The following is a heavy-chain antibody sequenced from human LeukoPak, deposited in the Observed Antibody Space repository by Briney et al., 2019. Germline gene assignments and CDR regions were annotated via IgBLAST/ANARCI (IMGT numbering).Heavy chain of an antibody. CDR2: ISANNTYR. Sequence: ASVKVSGKASGYAFMSHGIHWVRQAPGQGLEWMGWISANNTYRRYAQKFQGRVTMTRDTSTRTVYMELRSLRSDDTAEYFCARDPFDGDYGSWFDYWGQGTLVTVSS. CDR1: GYAFMSHG. CDR3: ARDPFDGDYGSWFDY. V-gene: IGHV1-18*01. D-gene: IGHD4-17*01. J-gene: IGHJ4*02.